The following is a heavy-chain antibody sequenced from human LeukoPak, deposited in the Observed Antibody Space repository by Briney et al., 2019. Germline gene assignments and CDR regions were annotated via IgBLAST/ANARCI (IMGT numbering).Heavy chain of an antibody. V-gene: IGHV1-8*01. CDR2: MNPNSGNT. CDR1: GYTFTSYD. D-gene: IGHD3-22*01. Sequence: ASVKVSCKASGYTFTSYDINWVRQATGQGLEWMGWMNPNSGNTGYAQKFQGRVAMTRNTSISTAYMELSSLRSEDTAVYYCASSGSYDSSALPIWGQGTMVTVSS. J-gene: IGHJ3*02. CDR3: ASSGSYDSSALPI.